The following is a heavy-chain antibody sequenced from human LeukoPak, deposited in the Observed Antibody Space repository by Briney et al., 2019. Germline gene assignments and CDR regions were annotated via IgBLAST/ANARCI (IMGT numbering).Heavy chain of an antibody. V-gene: IGHV4-61*01. Sequence: PSETLSLTCTVSGGSVSSGSYYWSWIRQPPGKGLEWIGYIYYSGSTNYNPSLKSRVTISVDTSKNQFSLKLSSVTAADTAVYYCARVQLQWLAPDYWGQGTLVTVSS. J-gene: IGHJ4*02. D-gene: IGHD6-19*01. CDR2: IYYSGST. CDR3: ARVQLQWLAPDY. CDR1: GGSVSSGSYY.